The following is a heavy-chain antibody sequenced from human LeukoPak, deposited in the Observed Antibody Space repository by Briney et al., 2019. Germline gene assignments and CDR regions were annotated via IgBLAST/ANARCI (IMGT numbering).Heavy chain of an antibody. J-gene: IGHJ4*02. V-gene: IGHV3-74*01. D-gene: IGHD5-24*01. Sequence: RPGGSLRLSCAASGFTFSSYWMHWVRQAPGKGLVWVSRINSDGSSTSYADSVKGRFTISRDNSKNTLYLQMNSLRAEDTAVYYCARAPLDGYNSDYFDYWGQGTLVTVSS. CDR3: ARAPLDGYNSDYFDY. CDR2: INSDGSST. CDR1: GFTFSSYW.